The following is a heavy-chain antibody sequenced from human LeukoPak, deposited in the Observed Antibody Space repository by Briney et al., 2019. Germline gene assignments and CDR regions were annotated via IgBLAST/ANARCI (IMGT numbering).Heavy chain of an antibody. Sequence: GESLKISCKGSGYSFTNFWIGWVRQKPGKGLEWMGMVYPGDSDTRDSPSFQGQVTISADKSISTAYLQWRSLEASDTAMYYCVRHVGSRDGPTPPYWGQGALVTVS. J-gene: IGHJ4*02. CDR1: GYSFTNFW. V-gene: IGHV5-51*01. D-gene: IGHD5-24*01. CDR3: VRHVGSRDGPTPPY. CDR2: VYPGDSDT.